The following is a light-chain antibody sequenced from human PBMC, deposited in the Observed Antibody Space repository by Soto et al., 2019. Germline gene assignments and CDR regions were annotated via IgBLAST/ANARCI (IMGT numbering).Light chain of an antibody. V-gene: IGKV3-20*01. CDR3: QQYGSSPGT. J-gene: IGKJ1*01. CDR2: GAS. CDR1: QSVSSTY. Sequence: EIVLTQSPGTLSLSPGEGATLSCRASQSVSSTYLAWYQQKPGQAPRLLIYGASSRATGIPDRFSGRGSGTDLTLTISRLEPEDFAVYYCQQYGSSPGTFGQGTKVELK.